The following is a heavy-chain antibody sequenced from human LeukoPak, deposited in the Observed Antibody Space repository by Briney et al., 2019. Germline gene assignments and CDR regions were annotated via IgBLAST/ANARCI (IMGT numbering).Heavy chain of an antibody. Sequence: SQTLSLTCAISGDSVSRNNIAWNWIRQSPSRGPEWLGRTYYSSKWYNDYAVSVKSRITIYPDTSKNQFSLQLNSVTPEDTAVFYCAREWNNAFDLWGQGTLVTVSS. D-gene: IGHD1-1*01. CDR3: AREWNNAFDL. J-gene: IGHJ3*01. CDR2: TYYSSKWYN. V-gene: IGHV6-1*01. CDR1: GDSVSRNNIA.